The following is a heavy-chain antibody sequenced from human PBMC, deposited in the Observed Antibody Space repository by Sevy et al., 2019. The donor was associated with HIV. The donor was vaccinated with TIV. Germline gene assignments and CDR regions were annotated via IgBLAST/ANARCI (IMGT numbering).Heavy chain of an antibody. CDR3: AGGGNGMDV. J-gene: IGHJ6*02. V-gene: IGHV3-21*01. CDR2: ISSSSSYI. Sequence: LSLTCAASGFTFSSYSMNWVRQAPGKGLGWVSSISSSSSYIYYADSVKGRFTISRDNAKNSQYLQMNSLRAEDTAVYYCAGGGNGMDVWGQGTTVTGAS. CDR1: GFTFSSYS.